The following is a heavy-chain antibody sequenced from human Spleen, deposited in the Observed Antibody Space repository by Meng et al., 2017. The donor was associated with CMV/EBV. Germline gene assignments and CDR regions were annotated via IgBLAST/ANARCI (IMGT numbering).Heavy chain of an antibody. J-gene: IGHJ6*02. CDR1: GYTLTGYY. CDR3: ARGRIGYCSGGRRYPPYYNNGMDV. Sequence: ASVKVSCKPSGYTLTGYYIHWVRQAPGQGPEWMGWINPNSDGTHYAQKFQGRVTMTRDTSISTVYMELSRLRSDDTAVYYCARGRIGYCSGGRRYPPYYNNGMDVWGQGTTVTVSS. V-gene: IGHV1-2*02. CDR2: INPNSDGT. D-gene: IGHD2-15*01.